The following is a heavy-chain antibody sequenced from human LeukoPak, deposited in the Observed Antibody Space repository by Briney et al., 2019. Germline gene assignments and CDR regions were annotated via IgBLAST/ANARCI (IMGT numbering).Heavy chain of an antibody. Sequence: ASVTVSCKASGYTFTSYGISWVRQAPGQGLEWMGWISAYNGNTNYAQKLQGRVTMTTDTSTSTAYMELRSLRSEDTAVYYCARLAGYSSSWYEPEHEYWGQGTLVTVSS. CDR2: ISAYNGNT. CDR3: ARLAGYSSSWYEPEHEY. CDR1: GYTFTSYG. J-gene: IGHJ4*02. V-gene: IGHV1-18*01. D-gene: IGHD6-13*01.